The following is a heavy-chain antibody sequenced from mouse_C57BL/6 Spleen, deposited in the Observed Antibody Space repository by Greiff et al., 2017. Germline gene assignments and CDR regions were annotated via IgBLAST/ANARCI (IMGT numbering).Heavy chain of an antibody. Sequence: VQLKESGAELARPGASVKLSCKASGYTFTSYGISWVKQRTGQGLEWIGEIYPRSGNTYYNEKFKGKATLTADKSSSTAYMELRSLTSEDSAVYFCARAGDSSGYGYAMDYWGQGTSVTVSS. V-gene: IGHV1-81*01. D-gene: IGHD3-2*02. J-gene: IGHJ4*01. CDR3: ARAGDSSGYGYAMDY. CDR1: GYTFTSYG. CDR2: IYPRSGNT.